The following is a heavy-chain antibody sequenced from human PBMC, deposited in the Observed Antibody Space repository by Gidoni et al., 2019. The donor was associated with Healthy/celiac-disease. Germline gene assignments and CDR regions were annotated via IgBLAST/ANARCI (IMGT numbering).Heavy chain of an antibody. CDR3: ARGFSSIAAAGTGY. J-gene: IGHJ4*02. CDR2: ISSSSSYI. CDR1: GFTFSSYS. D-gene: IGHD6-13*01. V-gene: IGHV3-21*01. Sequence: EVQLVESGGGLVKPGGSLRLSCAASGFTFSSYSMNWVRQAPGKGLEWVSSISSSSSYIYYADSVKGRFTISRDNAKNSLYLQMNSLRAEDTAVYYCARGFSSIAAAGTGYWGQGTLVTVSS.